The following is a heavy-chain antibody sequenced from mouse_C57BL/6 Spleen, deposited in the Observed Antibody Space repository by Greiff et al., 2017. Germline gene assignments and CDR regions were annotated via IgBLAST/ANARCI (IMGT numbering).Heavy chain of an antibody. D-gene: IGHD2-4*01. CDR3: ARHEERGYYDPVYFDY. V-gene: IGHV1-62-2*01. CDR1: GYTFTEYT. CDR2: FYPGSGSI. J-gene: IGHJ2*01. Sequence: QVQLQQSGAELVKPGASVKLSCKASGYTFTEYTIHWVKQRSGQGLEWIGWFYPGSGSIKYNEKFKDKATLTADKSSSTVYMELSRLTSEDSAVYCCARHEERGYYDPVYFDYWGQGTTLTVSS.